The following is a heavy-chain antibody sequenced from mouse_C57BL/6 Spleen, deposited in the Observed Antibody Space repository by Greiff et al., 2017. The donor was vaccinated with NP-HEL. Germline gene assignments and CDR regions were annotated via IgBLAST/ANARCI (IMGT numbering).Heavy chain of an antibody. CDR1: GYTFTDYE. CDR2: IDPETGGT. V-gene: IGHV1-15*01. CDR3: TRTVGMDY. Sequence: QVQLKQSGAELVRPGASVTLSCKASGYTFTDYEMHWVKQTPVHGLEWIGAIDPETGGTAYNQKFKGKAILTADKSSSTAYMELRSLTSEDSAVYYCTRTVGMDYWGQGTSVTVSS. J-gene: IGHJ4*01. D-gene: IGHD1-1*01.